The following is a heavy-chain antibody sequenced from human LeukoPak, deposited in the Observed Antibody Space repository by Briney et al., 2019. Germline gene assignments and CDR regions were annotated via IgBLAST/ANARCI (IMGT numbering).Heavy chain of an antibody. V-gene: IGHV3-23*01. CDR1: GFTFSSYV. D-gene: IGHD3-16*01. J-gene: IGHJ4*02. CDR2: ISNSGGST. Sequence: PGGSLRPSCAASGFTFSSYVMSWVRQAPGKGLEWVSSISNSGGSTYYADSVKGRFTISRDNSKNTLYLQMNSLRAEDTAVYYCARDGALGGFDYWGQGTLVTVSS. CDR3: ARDGALGGFDY.